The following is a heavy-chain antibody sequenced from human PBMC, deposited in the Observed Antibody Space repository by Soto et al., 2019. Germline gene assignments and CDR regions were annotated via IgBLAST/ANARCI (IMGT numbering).Heavy chain of an antibody. CDR1: GFICSSVW. V-gene: IGHV3-7*01. J-gene: IGHJ4*02. Sequence: PGGSLRLPCAASGFICSSVWMSWIRQAPGKGLEWVATVKQDGSEGYYVDSVKGRFTISRDNAKNSLYLQMNSLRVEDTAVYYCAREGNWGQGTLVTVSS. CDR2: VKQDGSEG. D-gene: IGHD6-13*01. CDR3: AREGN.